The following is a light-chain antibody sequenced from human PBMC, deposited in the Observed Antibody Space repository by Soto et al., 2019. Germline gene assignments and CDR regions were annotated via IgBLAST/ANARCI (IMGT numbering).Light chain of an antibody. CDR3: NPYAGSNSFV. V-gene: IGLV2-8*01. CDR1: SSDVGGYNY. CDR2: EVN. Sequence: QSVLTQPPSASGSPGQSVTISCTGTSSDVGGYNYVSWYQQHPGKAPKLVIFEVNKRPSGVPDRFSGSKSGNTASLTVSGLQTEDEADYYCNPYAGSNSFVFGTGTKVTVL. J-gene: IGLJ1*01.